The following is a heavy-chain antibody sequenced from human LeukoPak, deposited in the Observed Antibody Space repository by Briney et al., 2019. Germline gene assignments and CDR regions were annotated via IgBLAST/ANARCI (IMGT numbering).Heavy chain of an antibody. CDR3: ARGYYDSSGYYPPQGSGYYYYGMDV. J-gene: IGHJ6*02. D-gene: IGHD3-22*01. V-gene: IGHV3-23*01. CDR2: ISGSGGST. Sequence: GGSLRLSCAASGFTFSSYAMSWVRQAPGKGLEWVSAISGSGGSTYYADSVKGRFTISRDNSKNTLYLQMSSLRSEDTAVYYCARGYYDSSGYYPPQGSGYYYYGMDVWGQGTTVTVSS. CDR1: GFTFSSYA.